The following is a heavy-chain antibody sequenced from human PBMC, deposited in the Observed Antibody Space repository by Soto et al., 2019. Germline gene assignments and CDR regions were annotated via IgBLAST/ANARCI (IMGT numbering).Heavy chain of an antibody. J-gene: IGHJ5*02. CDR1: GYTFNTYG. D-gene: IGHD3-3*01. CDR3: ARDPHEFWTSYWFDP. V-gene: IGHV1-18*01. Sequence: WASVKVSCKTSGYTFNTYGINWVRQAPGQGLELMGRISAYDGKTTYAEKFQGRVTLTTDTSTSTAYMELRSLRSDDTAIYYCARDPHEFWTSYWFDPWGQGTPVTVSS. CDR2: ISAYDGKT.